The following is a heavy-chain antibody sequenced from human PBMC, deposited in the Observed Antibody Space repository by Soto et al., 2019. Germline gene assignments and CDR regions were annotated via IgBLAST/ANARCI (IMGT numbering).Heavy chain of an antibody. Sequence: GGSLVLYCAASGFSLSSYAMSWVRQAPGKGLEWVSAISGSGGSTYYADSVKGRFTISRDNSKNTLYLQMNSLRAEDTAVYYCAKQGGIVVVPAAMNWFDPWGQGTLVTVSS. V-gene: IGHV3-23*01. CDR1: GFSLSSYA. CDR3: AKQGGIVVVPAAMNWFDP. D-gene: IGHD2-2*01. J-gene: IGHJ5*02. CDR2: ISGSGGST.